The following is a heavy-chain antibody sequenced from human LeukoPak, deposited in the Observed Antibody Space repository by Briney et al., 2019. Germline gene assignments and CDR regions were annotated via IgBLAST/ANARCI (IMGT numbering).Heavy chain of an antibody. CDR1: GGSISSYF. CDR2: IYTSGST. CDR3: ARDSGYDRKSWFDP. D-gene: IGHD5-12*01. Sequence: SETLSLTCTVSGGSISSYFWSWIRQPAGKGLEGIDRIYTSGSTNYNPSLKSRVTMSVDTSKNQFYLKLSSVTAADTAVYYCARDSGYDRKSWFDPWGQGTLVTVSS. V-gene: IGHV4-4*07. J-gene: IGHJ5*02.